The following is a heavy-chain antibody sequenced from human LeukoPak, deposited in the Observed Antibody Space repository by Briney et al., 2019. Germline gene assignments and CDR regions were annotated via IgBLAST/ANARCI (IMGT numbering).Heavy chain of an antibody. CDR3: ARDGSFYQFDF. CDR1: GFTFSSYA. V-gene: IGHV3-30*04. Sequence: PGRSLRLSCAASGFTFSSYAMHWVRQAPGKGLEWVAVISYDGSNKYYADSVKGRFTISRDNSKNTLYLQMNSLRAEDTAVYYCARDGSFYQFDFWGQGTLVTVSS. CDR2: ISYDGSNK. D-gene: IGHD1-26*01. J-gene: IGHJ4*02.